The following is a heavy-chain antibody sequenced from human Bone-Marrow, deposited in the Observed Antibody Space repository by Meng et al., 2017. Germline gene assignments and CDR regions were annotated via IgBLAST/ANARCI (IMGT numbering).Heavy chain of an antibody. CDR2: IYYSGST. CDR3: ARAREYCRFDY. CDR1: GGSINSYH. D-gene: IGHD3-10*01. J-gene: IGHJ4*02. Sequence: SETLSLTCTVSGGSINSYHWSWIRQPPGKGLEWIANIYYSGSTNYNPSLKSRVTISVDTSKKQFSLEVSSVTAADTAVYYCARAREYCRFDYWGQGTLVTVSS. V-gene: IGHV4-59*08.